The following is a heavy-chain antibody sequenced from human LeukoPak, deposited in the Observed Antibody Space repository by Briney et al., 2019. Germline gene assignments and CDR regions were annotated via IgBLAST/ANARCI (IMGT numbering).Heavy chain of an antibody. V-gene: IGHV3-21*01. J-gene: IGHJ6*03. CDR1: GFTFSSYT. CDR2: ISSSSSYI. D-gene: IGHD1-26*01. Sequence: SGGSLRLSCAASGFTFSSYTMKWVRQAPGKGLEWVSSISSSSSYIYYADSVKGRFTISRDNAKNSLFLQMNSLRAEGTAVYFCARATWDPNYYYYMDVWGKGTTVTISS. CDR3: ARATWDPNYYYYMDV.